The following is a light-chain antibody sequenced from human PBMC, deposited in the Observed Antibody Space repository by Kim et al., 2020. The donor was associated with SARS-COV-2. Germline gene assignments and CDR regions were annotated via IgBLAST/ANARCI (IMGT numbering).Light chain of an antibody. J-gene: IGLJ3*02. CDR2: EDS. Sequence: SYELTQPPSVSVSPGQTASITRSGDRLGDKYACWYQQKPGQSPLLVIYEDSKRPSGIPERFSGSNSGNTATLTISGTQAMDEADYYCQAWDNSTWVFGGG. CDR3: QAWDNSTWV. CDR1: RLGDKY. V-gene: IGLV3-1*01.